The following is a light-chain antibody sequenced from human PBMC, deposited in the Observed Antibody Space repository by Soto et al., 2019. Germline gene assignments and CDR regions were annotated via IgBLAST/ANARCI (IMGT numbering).Light chain of an antibody. CDR2: DAS. V-gene: IGKV3-20*01. J-gene: IGKJ1*01. CDR3: QQYGTSLRGT. CDR1: QSVSRY. Sequence: EVGLTQSPGALSLSPGERATLSCRASQSVSRYLAWFQHKPGQAPRLLIYDASTRATGIPARFSGSGSGTDFTLTITRLEPEDFAVYYCQQYGTSLRGTFGQGTKVDIK.